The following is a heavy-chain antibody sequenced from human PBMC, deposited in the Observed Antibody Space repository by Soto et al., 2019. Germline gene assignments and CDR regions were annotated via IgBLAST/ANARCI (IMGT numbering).Heavy chain of an antibody. D-gene: IGHD3-3*01. J-gene: IGHJ4*02. V-gene: IGHV4-59*01. Sequence: PSETLSLTCSVSGGSISDYYWSWIRQSPEKGLEYIGDSSHGGSTNFNAALNRRVTMSIDTSKNQFSLKATSLTAADTAVYYCARARKAKYITGGFDSWGQGTLVTVSS. CDR1: GGSISDYY. CDR2: SSHGGST. CDR3: ARARKAKYITGGFDS.